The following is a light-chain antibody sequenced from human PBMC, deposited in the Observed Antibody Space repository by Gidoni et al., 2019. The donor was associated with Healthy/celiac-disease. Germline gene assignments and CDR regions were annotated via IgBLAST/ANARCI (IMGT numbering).Light chain of an antibody. J-gene: IGLJ1*01. Sequence: QSALTQPDAVSGAPEQTITISCTGTSSDGGGYNYVSWYQQPPGKAPTLMIYEVRNRPSGVSHRFSGSKSGNTASLTISGLQAEDEADYYCSSYTSSSSYVFGTGTMITVL. CDR2: EVR. CDR3: SSYTSSSSYV. V-gene: IGLV2-14*01. CDR1: SSDGGGYNY.